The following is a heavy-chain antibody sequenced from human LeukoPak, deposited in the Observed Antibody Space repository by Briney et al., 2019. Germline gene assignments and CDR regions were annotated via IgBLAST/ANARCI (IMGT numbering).Heavy chain of an antibody. CDR1: GFTFSSYS. Sequence: GGSLRLSCAASGFTFSSYSMNWVRQAPGKGLEWVSSISSSSSYIYYADSVKGRFTISRDNAKNSLYLQMNSLRAEDTAVYYCAREYCTNGVCYELDAFDIWGQGTMVTASS. CDR3: AREYCTNGVCYELDAFDI. CDR2: ISSSSSYI. D-gene: IGHD2-8*01. J-gene: IGHJ3*02. V-gene: IGHV3-21*01.